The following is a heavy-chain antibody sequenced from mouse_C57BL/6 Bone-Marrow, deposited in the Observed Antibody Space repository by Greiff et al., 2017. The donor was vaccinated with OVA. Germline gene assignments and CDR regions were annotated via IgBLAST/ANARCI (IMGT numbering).Heavy chain of an antibody. CDR2: IDPSDSYT. D-gene: IGHD2-2*01. CDR1: GYTFTSYW. Sequence: QVQLQQSGPELVKPGASVKLSCKASGYTFTSYWMHWVKQRPGQGLEWIGEIDPSDSYTNYNQKFKGKSTLTVDKSSSTAYMQLSSLTSEDSAVYYCARCDGYDGAWFAYWGQGTLVTVSA. J-gene: IGHJ3*01. V-gene: IGHV1-69*01. CDR3: ARCDGYDGAWFAY.